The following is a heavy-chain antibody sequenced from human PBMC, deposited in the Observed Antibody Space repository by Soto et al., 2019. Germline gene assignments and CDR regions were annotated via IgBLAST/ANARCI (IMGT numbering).Heavy chain of an antibody. J-gene: IGHJ4*02. CDR2: ISYDGSNK. CDR3: AKDPNYYDQERGYFDY. V-gene: IGHV3-30*18. Sequence: GGSLRLSCAASGFIFSSYAMHWVRQAPGKGLEWVAVISYDGSNKYYGDSVKGRFTISRDNSKKTLYLQMNSLRAEDTAVYYCAKDPNYYDQERGYFDYWGQGTLVTVSS. CDR1: GFIFSSYA. D-gene: IGHD3-22*01.